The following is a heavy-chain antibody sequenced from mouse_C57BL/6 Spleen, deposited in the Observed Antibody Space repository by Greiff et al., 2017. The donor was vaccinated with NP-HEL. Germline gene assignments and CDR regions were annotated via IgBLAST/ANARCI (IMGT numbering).Heavy chain of an antibody. Sequence: VHLVESGAELMKPGASVKLSCKATGYTFTGYWIEWVKQRPGHGLEWIGEILPGSGSTNYNEKFKGKATFTADTSSNTAYMQLSSLTTEDSAIYYCEREGFTTVVGDYFDYWGQGTTLTVSS. V-gene: IGHV1-9*01. J-gene: IGHJ2*01. CDR3: EREGFTTVVGDYFDY. CDR2: ILPGSGST. D-gene: IGHD1-1*01. CDR1: GYTFTGYW.